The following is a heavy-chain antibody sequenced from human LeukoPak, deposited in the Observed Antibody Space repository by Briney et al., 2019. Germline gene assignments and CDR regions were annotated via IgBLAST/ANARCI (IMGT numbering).Heavy chain of an antibody. D-gene: IGHD5-24*01. J-gene: IGHJ6*02. CDR3: ARTSRLVEGMDV. CDR2: IIPIFGTA. V-gene: IGHV1-69*13. CDR1: GGTFISYA. Sequence: SVKVSCKASGGTFISYAISWVRQAPGQGLEWMGGIIPIFGTANHAQKFQGRVTITADGSTSTAYMELSSLRSEDTAVYYCARTSRLVEGMDVWGQGTTVTVSS.